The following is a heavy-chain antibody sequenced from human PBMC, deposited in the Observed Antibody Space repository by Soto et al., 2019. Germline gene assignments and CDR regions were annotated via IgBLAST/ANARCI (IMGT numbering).Heavy chain of an antibody. J-gene: IGHJ4*02. CDR3: ARRFYDGNEGFNY. CDR1: GGSIRSSSFY. Sequence: PSETLSLTCTVSGGSIRSSSFYWGWIRQPPGRGLEWIGGFYYSGSTYYNPSLKSRVTISVDTSKNQFSLNLSSVTAADTAVYYCARRFYDGNEGFNYWGQGTLVTVPQ. D-gene: IGHD5-12*01. CDR2: FYYSGST. V-gene: IGHV4-39*01.